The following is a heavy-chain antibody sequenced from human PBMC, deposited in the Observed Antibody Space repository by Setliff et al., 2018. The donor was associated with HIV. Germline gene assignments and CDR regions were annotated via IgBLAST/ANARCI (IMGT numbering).Heavy chain of an antibody. CDR2: IYYSGST. Sequence: SETLSLTCTITNASAGSSEFYWGWIRQSPGKGLEWIGTIYYSGSTYLNPSLKSRVTISVDTSRNQLSLSVQSVTAADTAVYYCVRRGGAYDLYFDFWGQGTLVTVSS. D-gene: IGHD5-12*01. V-gene: IGHV4-39*01. CDR1: NASAGSSEFY. CDR3: VRRGGAYDLYFDF. J-gene: IGHJ4*02.